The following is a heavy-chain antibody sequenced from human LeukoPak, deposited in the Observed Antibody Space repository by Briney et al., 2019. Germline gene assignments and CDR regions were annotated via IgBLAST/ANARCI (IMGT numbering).Heavy chain of an antibody. D-gene: IGHD3-16*02. CDR1: GGSFSGYY. V-gene: IGHV4-34*01. J-gene: IGHJ5*02. CDR2: INHSGST. CDR3: ARLRDYDYVWGSYRLAP. Sequence: SETLSLTCAVYGGSFSGYYWSWIRQPPGKGLEWIGEINHSGSTNYNPSLKSRVTISVDTSKNQFSLKLSSVTAADTAVYYCARLRDYDYVWGSYRLAPWGQGTPVTVSS.